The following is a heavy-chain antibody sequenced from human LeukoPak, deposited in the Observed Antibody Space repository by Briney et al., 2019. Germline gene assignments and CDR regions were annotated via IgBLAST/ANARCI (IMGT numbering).Heavy chain of an antibody. Sequence: PGGSLRLSCAASGFTFSSYAMSWVRQAPGKGLEWVSAISGSGGGTYYADSVKGRFTISRDNSKNTLYLQMNSLRAEDTAVYYCAKAPGYSSGIDYWGQGTLVTVSS. CDR3: AKAPGYSSGIDY. D-gene: IGHD6-25*01. J-gene: IGHJ4*02. V-gene: IGHV3-23*01. CDR2: ISGSGGGT. CDR1: GFTFSSYA.